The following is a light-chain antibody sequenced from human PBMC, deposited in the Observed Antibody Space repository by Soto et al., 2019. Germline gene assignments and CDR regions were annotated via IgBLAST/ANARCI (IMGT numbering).Light chain of an antibody. V-gene: IGKV3-20*01. CDR1: QSVSSSY. Sequence: EIVLTQSPGTLSLSPGERATLSCRASQSVSSSYLAWYQQKPGQAPRLLIYGASSRATGIPDRFSGSGSGTDVTLTISRREPDDVAVYYCQQYGTSPRTFGQGTKVEIK. J-gene: IGKJ1*01. CDR2: GAS. CDR3: QQYGTSPRT.